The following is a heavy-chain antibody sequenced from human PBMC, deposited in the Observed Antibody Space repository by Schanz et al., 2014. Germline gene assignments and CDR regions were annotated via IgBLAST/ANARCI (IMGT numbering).Heavy chain of an antibody. Sequence: QVQLVQSGAEVKKPGASVKVSCKASGYTFTSYYMHWVRQAPGQGLEWMGIINPSGGSTSYAQKFQGRVTMTRDTSTSTVYMELSSLRSEDTAVDYCARDGEAAAGCDYLRQGTLVSVSA. CDR1: GYTFTSYY. CDR3: ARDGEAAAGCDY. J-gene: IGHJ4*02. CDR2: INPSGGST. D-gene: IGHD6-13*01. V-gene: IGHV1-46*03.